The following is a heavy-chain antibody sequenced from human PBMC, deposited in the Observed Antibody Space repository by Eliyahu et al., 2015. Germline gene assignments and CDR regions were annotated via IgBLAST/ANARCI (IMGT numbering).Heavy chain of an antibody. D-gene: IGHD3/OR15-3a*01. CDR1: GGXIXSNNW. CDR3: ARAGRARTSYYSGVDV. V-gene: IGHV4-4*02. CDR2: LYHGGTT. J-gene: IGHJ6*02. Sequence: QFQLQESGPGLVKPSGTLSLTCPVSGGXIXSNNWWTWVRQAPGKGLEWIGELYHGGTTNYDPSLKSRVTISIDKSKNQFSLTVTSVTAADTAVYYCARAGRARTSYYSGVDVWGQGTRVTVSS.